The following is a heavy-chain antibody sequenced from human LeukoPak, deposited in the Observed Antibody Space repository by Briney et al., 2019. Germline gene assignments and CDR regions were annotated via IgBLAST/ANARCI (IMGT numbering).Heavy chain of an antibody. CDR1: GFTFDDYA. D-gene: IGHD1-7*01. CDR3: ASPQRGSNNWNYF. CDR2: SKNKAQSFLT. J-gene: IGHJ4*02. Sequence: GGSLRLSCAASGFTFDDYAMHWVRQAPGKGLEWVARSKNKAQSFLTEYAASVKGRFIISRDDSRNSLFLQMNSLKTEDTAVYYCASPQRGSNNWNYFWGQGTLVTVSS. V-gene: IGHV3-72*01.